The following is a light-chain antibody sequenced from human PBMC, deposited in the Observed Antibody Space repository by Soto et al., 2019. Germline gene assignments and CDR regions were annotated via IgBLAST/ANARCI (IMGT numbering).Light chain of an antibody. CDR2: DVS. J-gene: IGLJ1*01. V-gene: IGLV2-11*01. CDR1: SSDVGRYNY. Sequence: QSALTQPRSVSGSPGQSVTISCTGTSSDVGRYNYVSCYQQHPGKAPKVMIYDVSERPSGVHDRFSGSKSGNTASLTISGLQAEDEADYYCCSYAGSPRYVFGTGTKLTVL. CDR3: CSYAGSPRYV.